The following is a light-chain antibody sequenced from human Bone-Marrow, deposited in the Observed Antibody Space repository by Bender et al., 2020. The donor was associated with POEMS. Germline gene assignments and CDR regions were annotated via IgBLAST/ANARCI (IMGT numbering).Light chain of an antibody. J-gene: IGLJ1*01. CDR2: GNS. CDR1: SSNIGADYD. Sequence: QSVLTQPPSVSGAPGQRVTISCTGSSSNIGADYDVHWYQRLPRAAPKLLIYGNSNRASGVPDRFSGSKSDTSASLAIAGLQAEDEAEYYCQTYDNSLSAPYVFGPGTKVTVL. V-gene: IGLV1-40*01. CDR3: QTYDNSLSAPYV.